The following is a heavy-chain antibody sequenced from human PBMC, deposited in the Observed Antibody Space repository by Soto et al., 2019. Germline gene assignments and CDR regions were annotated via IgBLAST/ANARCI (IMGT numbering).Heavy chain of an antibody. D-gene: IGHD2-15*01. CDR1: GGSISSSSYY. CDR2: IYYSGST. Sequence: QLQLQESGPGLVKPSETLSLTCTVSGGSISSSSYYWGWIRQPPGKGLEWLGSIYYSGSTYYNPSLKIRVTISVDTSKKQSSLKLSPVTAADSAVYYCARHTPAISISDHWGQGTLVTVSS. CDR3: ARHTPAISISDH. V-gene: IGHV4-39*01. J-gene: IGHJ4*02.